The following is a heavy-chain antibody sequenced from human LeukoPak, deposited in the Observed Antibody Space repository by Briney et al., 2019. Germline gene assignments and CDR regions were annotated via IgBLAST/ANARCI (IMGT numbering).Heavy chain of an antibody. V-gene: IGHV3-74*01. CDR1: GFTFSSYW. J-gene: IGHJ3*02. Sequence: GGSLRLSCAASGFTFSSYWMHWVRQAPGKGLVWVARINTNGSPTQYADSVKARFTISRDNAKTTLYLQMNSLRDEDTAVYYCTTEVVPQYDAFDIWGQGTMVTVSS. CDR2: INTNGSPT. CDR3: TTEVVPQYDAFDI. D-gene: IGHD4-23*01.